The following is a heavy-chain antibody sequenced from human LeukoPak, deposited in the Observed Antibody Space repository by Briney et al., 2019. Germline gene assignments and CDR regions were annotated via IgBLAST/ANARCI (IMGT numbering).Heavy chain of an antibody. CDR1: GGSISSGSYS. CDR3: ARTWTTTVFDY. CDR2: IYTSGST. J-gene: IGHJ4*02. D-gene: IGHD4-17*01. Sequence: KPSETLSLTCTVSGGSISSGSYSWSWIRQPAGKGLEWIGRIYTSGSTNYNPSLKSRVTISVDTSKKQFSLKLSSVTAADTAVYYCARTWTTTVFDYWGQGTLVTVSS. V-gene: IGHV4-61*02.